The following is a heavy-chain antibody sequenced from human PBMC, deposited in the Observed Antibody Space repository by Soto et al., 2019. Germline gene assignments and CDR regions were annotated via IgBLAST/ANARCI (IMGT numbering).Heavy chain of an antibody. D-gene: IGHD2-21*02. CDR3: AREPVVTAIRRSAGMDV. CDR1: GFTFSSYA. J-gene: IGHJ6*02. Sequence: GGSLRLSCAASGFTFSSYAMHWVRQAPGKGLEWVAVISYDGSNKYYADSVKGRFTISRDNSKNTLYLQMNSLRAEDTAVYYCAREPVVTAIRRSAGMDVWGQGTTVTVSS. V-gene: IGHV3-30-3*01. CDR2: ISYDGSNK.